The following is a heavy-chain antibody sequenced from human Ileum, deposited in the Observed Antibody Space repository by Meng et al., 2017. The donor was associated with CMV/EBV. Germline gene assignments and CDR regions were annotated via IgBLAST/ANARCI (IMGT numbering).Heavy chain of an antibody. CDR3: AREPRYSGSYYFDY. CDR1: GFTFDDYS. Sequence: GESLKISCTVSGFTFDDYSMNWVRQVPGKGLEWLSGINWNGGSTWSADSAKGRFTISRDNAKNSLYLQMNGLRAEDTALYYCAREPRYSGSYYFDYWGQGTLVTVSS. D-gene: IGHD5-12*01. V-gene: IGHV3-20*04. CDR2: INWNGGST. J-gene: IGHJ4*02.